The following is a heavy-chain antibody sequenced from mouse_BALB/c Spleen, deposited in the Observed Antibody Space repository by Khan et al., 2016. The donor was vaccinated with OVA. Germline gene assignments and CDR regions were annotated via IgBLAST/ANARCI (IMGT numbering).Heavy chain of an antibody. CDR3: ARSYDYDVGGFAY. CDR1: GFSLSNYG. Sequence: VQLQESGPGLVAPSQSLSITCTVSGFSLSNYGVHWIRQPPGKGLEWLGVIWTGGITNYNSAIMSRLSISKDNSKSQVFLKMNRLQNDDTAIYYCARSYDYDVGGFAYWGQGTLVTVSA. CDR2: IWTGGIT. D-gene: IGHD2-4*01. V-gene: IGHV2-9*02. J-gene: IGHJ3*01.